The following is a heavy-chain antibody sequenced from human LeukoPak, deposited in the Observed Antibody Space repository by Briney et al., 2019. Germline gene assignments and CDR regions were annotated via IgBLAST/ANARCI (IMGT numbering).Heavy chain of an antibody. Sequence: PGGSLRLSCAASGFTFSSYAMSWVRQAPGKGLEWVSAISGSGGSTYYADSVEGRFTISRDNSKNTLYLQMNSLRAEDTAVYYCARVGRLQYGDYVAFDYWGQGALVTVSS. D-gene: IGHD4-17*01. V-gene: IGHV3-23*01. CDR1: GFTFSSYA. CDR2: ISGSGGST. CDR3: ARVGRLQYGDYVAFDY. J-gene: IGHJ4*02.